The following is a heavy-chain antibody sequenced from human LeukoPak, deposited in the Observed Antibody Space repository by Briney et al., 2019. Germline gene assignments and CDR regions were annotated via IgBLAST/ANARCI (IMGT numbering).Heavy chain of an antibody. J-gene: IGHJ3*02. CDR1: GGSISSSSYY. D-gene: IGHD5-24*01. Sequence: SETLSLTCTVSGGSISSSSYYWGWIRQPPGKGLEWIGSIYYSGSTYYNPSLKSRVTISVDTSKNQFSLKLSSVTAEDTAVYYCARGGYTDAFDIWGQGTMVTVSS. CDR3: ARGGYTDAFDI. V-gene: IGHV4-39*07. CDR2: IYYSGST.